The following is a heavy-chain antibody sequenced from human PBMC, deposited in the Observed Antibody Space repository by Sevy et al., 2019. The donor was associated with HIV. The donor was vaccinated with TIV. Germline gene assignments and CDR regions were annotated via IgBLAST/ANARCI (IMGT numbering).Heavy chain of an antibody. D-gene: IGHD3-10*01. Sequence: ASVKVSCKVSGYTLTELSMHWVRQAPGKGLEWMGGFDPEDGETIYAQKFQGRVTMTEDTSTDTAYMELSSLRSEDTAVYYCATPGITMVQGVIFDYWGQGTLVTVSS. CDR1: GYTLTELS. J-gene: IGHJ4*02. V-gene: IGHV1-24*01. CDR2: FDPEDGET. CDR3: ATPGITMVQGVIFDY.